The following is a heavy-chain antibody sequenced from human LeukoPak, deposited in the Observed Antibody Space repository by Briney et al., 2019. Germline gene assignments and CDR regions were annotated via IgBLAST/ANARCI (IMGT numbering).Heavy chain of an antibody. Sequence: PGGSLRLSCAASGFTFDDYAMHWVRQAPGKGLEWVSGISWNSGSIGYADSVKGRFTISRDNAKNSLYLQMNSLRAEDTALYYCAKDNARPTGTEPLWYFDLWGRGTLVTVSS. CDR2: ISWNSGSI. D-gene: IGHD1-14*01. J-gene: IGHJ2*01. CDR3: AKDNARPTGTEPLWYFDL. V-gene: IGHV3-9*01. CDR1: GFTFDDYA.